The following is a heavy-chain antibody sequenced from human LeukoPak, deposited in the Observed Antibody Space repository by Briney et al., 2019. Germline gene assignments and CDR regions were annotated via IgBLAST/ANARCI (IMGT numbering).Heavy chain of an antibody. V-gene: IGHV4-61*02. CDR1: GGSLNSDAYY. CDR2: IHSTGGP. J-gene: IGHJ5*02. Sequence: SEPVPLPCTVSGGSLNSDAYYWTWIRQPAGKGLEWIGRIHSTGGPSYNHSLKSRITISIDASRNQFSLKLTSVSAADSAVYYCARDRGITTARGVPSWFDPWGQGTLATVSS. CDR3: ARDRGITTARGVPSWFDP. D-gene: IGHD3-10*01.